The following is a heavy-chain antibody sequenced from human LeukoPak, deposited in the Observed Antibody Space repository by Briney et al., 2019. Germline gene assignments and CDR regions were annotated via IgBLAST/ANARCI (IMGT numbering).Heavy chain of an antibody. V-gene: IGHV1-18*01. J-gene: IGHJ4*02. CDR3: ARAYCSGGSCYSADY. CDR2: ISAYNGNT. D-gene: IGHD2-15*01. CDR1: GYTFTSYG. Sequence: GASVKVSCKASGYTFTSYGISWVRQAPGQGLEWMGWISAYNGNTNYAQKLQGRVTMTTDASTSTAYMELRSLRSDDTAAYYCARAYCSGGSCYSADYWGQGTLVTVSS.